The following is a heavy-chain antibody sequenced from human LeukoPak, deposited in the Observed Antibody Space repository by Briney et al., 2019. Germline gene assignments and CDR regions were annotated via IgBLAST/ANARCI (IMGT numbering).Heavy chain of an antibody. CDR2: IISGSSYI. Sequence: KPGGSLSLSRAASGFTFRSYSMNWVRQATGKGLEWVSSIISGSSYIYYTDSVKGRFTISIDNAKSSLFLQMNSLRAEDTAVYYCAREDCGGDCCLFDHWGQGTLVTVPS. CDR1: GFTFRSYS. CDR3: AREDCGGDCCLFDH. J-gene: IGHJ4*02. D-gene: IGHD2-21*02. V-gene: IGHV3-21*01.